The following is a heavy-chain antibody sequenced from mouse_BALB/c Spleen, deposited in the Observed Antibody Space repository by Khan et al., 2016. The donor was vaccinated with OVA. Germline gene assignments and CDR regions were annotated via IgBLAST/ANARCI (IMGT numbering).Heavy chain of an antibody. CDR2: INTHTGDP. Sequence: QIQLVQSGPELKKPGETVKISCKASGHTFTNYGMNWVKQAPGKGLKWMGWINTHTGDPAYPDAFNGRVAFSLETSASTAFLQMHNLTNEDTATYISAGTPYFSYVMDNWGQGTTVTVSS. V-gene: IGHV9-3-1*01. CDR3: AGTPYFSYVMDN. CDR1: GHTFTNYG. J-gene: IGHJ4*01. D-gene: IGHD2-10*01.